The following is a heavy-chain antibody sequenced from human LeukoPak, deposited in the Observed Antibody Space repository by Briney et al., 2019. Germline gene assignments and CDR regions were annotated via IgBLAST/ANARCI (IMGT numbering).Heavy chain of an antibody. CDR1: GGSISSYY. CDR3: ARGSSGYDPDAFDI. D-gene: IGHD5-12*01. V-gene: IGHV4-59*01. CDR2: IYYRGST. Sequence: ASETLSLTCTVSGGSISSYYWSWIRQPPGKGLEWIGYIYYRGSTNYNPSLKSRVTISVDTSKNQFSLKLSSVTAADTAVYYCARGSSGYDPDAFDIWGRGTMVTVSS. J-gene: IGHJ3*02.